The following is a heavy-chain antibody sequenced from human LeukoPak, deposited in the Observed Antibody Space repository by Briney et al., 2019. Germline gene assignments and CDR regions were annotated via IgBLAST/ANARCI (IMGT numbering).Heavy chain of an antibody. CDR1: GGTFSSYA. V-gene: IGHV1-69*04. Sequence: SVKVSCRASGGTFSSYAISWVRQAPGQGLEWMGRIIPIFGIANYAQKFQGRVTITADKSTSTAYMELSSLRSEDTAVYYCAREAPDCGGDCYSGHFQHWGQGTLVTVSS. CDR2: IIPIFGIA. J-gene: IGHJ1*01. CDR3: AREAPDCGGDCYSGHFQH. D-gene: IGHD2-21*02.